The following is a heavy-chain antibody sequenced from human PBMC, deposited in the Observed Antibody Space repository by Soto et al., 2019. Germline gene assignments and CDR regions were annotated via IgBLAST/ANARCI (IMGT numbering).Heavy chain of an antibody. J-gene: IGHJ4*02. V-gene: IGHV3-48*01. D-gene: IGHD3-3*01. Sequence: QPGGSLRLSCAASGFTFSSYSMNWVRQAPGKGLEWVSCISSSSTIYYADSVKGRFTISRDNAKNSLYLQMNSLRAEDTAVYYCARDRTIFGVVIIYYFDYWGQGTLVTVSS. CDR3: ARDRTIFGVVIIYYFDY. CDR1: GFTFSSYS. CDR2: ISSSSTI.